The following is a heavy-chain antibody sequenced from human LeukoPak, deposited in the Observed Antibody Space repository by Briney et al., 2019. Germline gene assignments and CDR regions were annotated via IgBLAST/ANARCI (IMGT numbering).Heavy chain of an antibody. Sequence: GASVKVSCKTFGYTFTSCGISWVRQAPGLGLEWMGWISAQNGAIDYAQKFQGRVTLTIDTSTNTAYMELRSLRSDDTAMYYCVRHLGVGQFDPWGQGTLVTVSS. CDR3: VRHLGVGQFDP. CDR2: ISAQNGAI. CDR1: GYTFTSCG. D-gene: IGHD2-8*01. J-gene: IGHJ5*02. V-gene: IGHV1-18*01.